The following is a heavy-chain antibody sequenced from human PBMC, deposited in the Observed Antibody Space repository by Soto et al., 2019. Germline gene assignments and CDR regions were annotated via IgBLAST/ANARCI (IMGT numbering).Heavy chain of an antibody. J-gene: IGHJ6*02. CDR1: GGSISSYY. V-gene: IGHV4-59*01. CDR2: IYYSGST. D-gene: IGHD2-2*01. CDR3: ARIPIVVVPAASLGYYYYGMDV. Sequence: SETLSLTCTVSGGSISSYYWSWIRQPPGKGLEWIGYIYYSGSTNYNPSLKSRVTISVDTSKNQFSLKLSSVTAADTAVYYCARIPIVVVPAASLGYYYYGMDVWGQGTTVT.